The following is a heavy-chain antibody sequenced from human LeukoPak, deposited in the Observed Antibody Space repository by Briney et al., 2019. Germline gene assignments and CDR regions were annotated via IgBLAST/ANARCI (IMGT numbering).Heavy chain of an antibody. V-gene: IGHV1-69*04. J-gene: IGHJ4*02. D-gene: IGHD3-10*01. CDR2: IIPILGIA. Sequence: GCSVTVSCKASGGTFSSYAISWVRQAPGQGLEWMGGIIPILGIANYAQTLQGRVTITADKSTSTAYMELSSLRSEDTAVYYCARGPITMVRGAYFDYWGQGTLVTVSS. CDR3: ARGPITMVRGAYFDY. CDR1: GGTFSSYA.